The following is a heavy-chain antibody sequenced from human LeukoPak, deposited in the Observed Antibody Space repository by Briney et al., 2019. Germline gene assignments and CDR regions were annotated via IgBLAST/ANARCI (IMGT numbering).Heavy chain of an antibody. CDR3: ARRESHYDNSGSDY. V-gene: IGHV3-21*01. CDR1: GFTFSSYT. Sequence: PGGSLRLSCAASGFTFSSYTMNWVRQAPGKGLEWVSSISSSSSYIYYADPVKGRFTISRDNAKNSLYLQMNSLRAEDTDVYYCARRESHYDNSGSDYWGQGTLVTVSS. CDR2: ISSSSSYI. D-gene: IGHD3-22*01. J-gene: IGHJ4*02.